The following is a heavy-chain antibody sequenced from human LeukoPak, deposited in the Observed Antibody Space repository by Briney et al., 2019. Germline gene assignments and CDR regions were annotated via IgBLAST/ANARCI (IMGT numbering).Heavy chain of an antibody. CDR3: AREKGSYSLFGY. CDR2: IYYSGST. V-gene: IGHV4-39*07. J-gene: IGHJ4*02. CDR1: GGSISSSSYY. D-gene: IGHD1-26*01. Sequence: PSETLSLTCTVSGGSISSSSYYWGWIRQPPGKGLEWIGSIYYSGSTYDNPSLKSRVTISVDTSKNQFSLKLSSVTAADTAVYYCAREKGSYSLFGYWGQGTLVTVSS.